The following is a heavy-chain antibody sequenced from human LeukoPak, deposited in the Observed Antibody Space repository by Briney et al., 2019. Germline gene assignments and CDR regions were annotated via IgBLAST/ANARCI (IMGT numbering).Heavy chain of an antibody. V-gene: IGHV1-69*05. Sequence: GASVKVSCKASGGTFSSYAISWVRQAPGQGLEWMGGIIPIFGTANYAQKFQGRVTITTDESTSTAYMELSSLRSEDTAVYYCARGPDYYDSSLRRIYYYYMDVWGKGTTVTVSS. CDR1: GGTFSSYA. J-gene: IGHJ6*03. CDR2: IIPIFGTA. CDR3: ARGPDYYDSSLRRIYYYYMDV. D-gene: IGHD3-22*01.